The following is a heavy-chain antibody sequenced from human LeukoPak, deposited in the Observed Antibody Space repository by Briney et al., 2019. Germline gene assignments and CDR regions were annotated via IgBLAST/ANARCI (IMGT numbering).Heavy chain of an antibody. J-gene: IGHJ3*02. CDR3: TYDAFDI. V-gene: IGHV4-38-2*02. CDR1: GYSISSGYY. CDR2: IYHSGGT. Sequence: SETLSLTCTVSGYSISSGYYWGWIRQPPGKGLEWIGSIYHSGGTYYNPSLKSRVTISVDTSKNQFSLKLSSVTAADTAVYYCTYDAFDIWGQGTMVTVSS.